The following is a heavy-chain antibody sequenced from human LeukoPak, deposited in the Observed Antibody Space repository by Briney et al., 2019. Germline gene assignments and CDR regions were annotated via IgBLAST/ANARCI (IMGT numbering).Heavy chain of an antibody. D-gene: IGHD6-13*01. Sequence: SETLSLTCTVSGDSVRSSSHYWGWIRQPPGKGLEWIGSIYHSGITYYKPSLKSRVSISLDSSKNHFSLKVTSVTAADTAVYYCARHGYSSSWHLFDYWGQGTLVTVSS. CDR1: GDSVRSSSHY. CDR2: IYHSGIT. J-gene: IGHJ4*02. CDR3: ARHGYSSSWHLFDY. V-gene: IGHV4-39*01.